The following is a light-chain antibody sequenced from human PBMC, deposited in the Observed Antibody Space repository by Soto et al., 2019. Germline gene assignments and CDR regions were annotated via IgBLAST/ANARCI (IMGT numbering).Light chain of an antibody. J-gene: IGKJ5*01. CDR3: QQLKSYPIT. Sequence: EIVLTQSPGTLSLSPGERATLSCRASQSVSSSDLAWYQQKPGQAPRLLIYAASTRATGIPARFSGSGSGTEFTLTISSLQPEDFATYYCQQLKSYPITFGQGTRLEIK. CDR1: QSVSSSD. V-gene: IGKV3D-7*01. CDR2: AAS.